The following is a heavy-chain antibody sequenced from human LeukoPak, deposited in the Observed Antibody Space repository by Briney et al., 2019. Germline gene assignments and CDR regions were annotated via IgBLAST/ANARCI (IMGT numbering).Heavy chain of an antibody. CDR1: GGSMRRYF. V-gene: IGHV4-4*07. J-gene: IGHJ4*02. CDR3: ARERPYGGRWYYCDF. CDR2: IYSSRNT. D-gene: IGHD6-13*01. Sequence: PSDTLSLPYTVSGGSMRRYFWSWLQQPAGKGLAWIGRIYSSRNTNYNPSLKSRVTMSVDTSKNQFSLKLTSVTAAGTAFYYCARERPYGGRWYYCDFWGRGILVTVSS.